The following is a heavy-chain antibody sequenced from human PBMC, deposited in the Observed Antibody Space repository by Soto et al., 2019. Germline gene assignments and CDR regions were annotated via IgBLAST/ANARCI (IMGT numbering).Heavy chain of an antibody. CDR3: ARDSSGWYLRTYYYYGMDV. J-gene: IGHJ6*02. Sequence: EVQLVESGGGLVQPGGSLRLSCAASGFTFSSYWMHWVRQAPGKGLVWVSRINSDGSSTSYVDSVKGRFTISRDNAKNTLYLQMNSLRAEDTAVYYCARDSSGWYLRTYYYYGMDVWGQGTTVTVSS. CDR2: INSDGSST. V-gene: IGHV3-74*01. D-gene: IGHD6-19*01. CDR1: GFTFSSYW.